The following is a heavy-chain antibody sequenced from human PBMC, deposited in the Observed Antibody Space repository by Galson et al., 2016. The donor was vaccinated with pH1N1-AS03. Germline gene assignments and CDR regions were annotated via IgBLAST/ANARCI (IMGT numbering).Heavy chain of an antibody. J-gene: IGHJ4*02. CDR2: IKQDGSEK. V-gene: IGHV3-7*03. CDR1: GFTFSSYW. Sequence: SLRLSCAASGFTFSSYWMSWVRQAPGKGLEWVANIKQDGSEKYYVDSAKGRFTISRDNAKNSLYLQMSSLRVDDTAVYYCARFGKNGWDLDSWGQGTLVSVSS. D-gene: IGHD6-19*01. CDR3: ARFGKNGWDLDS.